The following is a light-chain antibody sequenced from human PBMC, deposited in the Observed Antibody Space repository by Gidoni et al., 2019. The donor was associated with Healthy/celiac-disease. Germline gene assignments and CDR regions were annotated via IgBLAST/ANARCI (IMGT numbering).Light chain of an antibody. CDR3: CSYAGSSTFVV. CDR1: SSDVGSYNL. Sequence: QSALTQPASVSGSPGQSITISCTGTSSDVGSYNLVSWYQQHPGKAPKLMIYEGSKRPSGVSNRFSGSKSGITASLTISGLQAEDEADYYCCSYAGSSTFVVFGGGTKLTVL. V-gene: IGLV2-23*03. J-gene: IGLJ2*01. CDR2: EGS.